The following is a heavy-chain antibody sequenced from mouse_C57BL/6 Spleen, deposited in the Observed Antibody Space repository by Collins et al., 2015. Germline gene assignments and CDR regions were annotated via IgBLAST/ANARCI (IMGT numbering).Heavy chain of an antibody. CDR1: GYTFTSYW. CDR2: IDPSDSYT. J-gene: IGHJ4*01. CDR3: TRNPYAMDY. V-gene: IGHV1S127*01. Sequence: QVQLQQPGAELVKPGVSVKMSCKASGYTFTSYWMHWVKQRPGQGLEWIGVIDPSDSYTSYNQKFKGKATLTVDTSSSTAYMQLSSLTSEDSAVYYCTRNPYAMDYWGQGTSVTVSS.